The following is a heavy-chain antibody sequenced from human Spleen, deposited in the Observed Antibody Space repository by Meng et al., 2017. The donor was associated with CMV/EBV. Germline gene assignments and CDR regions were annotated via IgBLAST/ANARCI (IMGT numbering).Heavy chain of an antibody. V-gene: IGHV4-34*01. J-gene: IGHJ4*02. D-gene: IGHD3-22*01. CDR2: INHSGST. CDR1: GGSFSGYY. CDR3: ARGLTMIVVVTFDY. Sequence: QVQLQQWGEGLLKPSETLSLTCAVYGGSFSGYYWSWIRQPPGKGLEWIGEINHSGSTNYNPSLKRRVTISVDTSKNQFSLKLSSVTAADTAVYYCARGLTMIVVVTFDYWGQGTLVTVSS.